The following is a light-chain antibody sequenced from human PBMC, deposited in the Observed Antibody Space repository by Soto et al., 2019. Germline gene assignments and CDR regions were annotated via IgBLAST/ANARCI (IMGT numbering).Light chain of an antibody. J-gene: IGKJ1*01. V-gene: IGKV1-5*03. Sequence: DIQMTQSPSTLPASVGDRVTITCRASQSISSRLAWYQQKPGKAPKLLIYKAYSLEDGVPSRFSGSGSGTEFTLTISSLQPDDFATYYCQHAGTFGQRTKVDIK. CDR2: KAY. CDR1: QSISSR. CDR3: QHAGT.